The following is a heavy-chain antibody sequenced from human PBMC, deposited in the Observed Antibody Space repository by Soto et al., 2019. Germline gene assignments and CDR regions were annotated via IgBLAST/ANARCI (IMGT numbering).Heavy chain of an antibody. Sequence: QVQLVQSGAEVKQPGASVRVSCKASGNTHTIYFIHWLRQAPGQGLEWMGWINSVSGGANYAPSFQGRVTMTRDPASTTAFMELSGPRSDDTAVYYCARGGSYYAHWGQGTLVTFSS. D-gene: IGHD1-26*01. V-gene: IGHV1-2*02. CDR3: ARGGSYYAH. J-gene: IGHJ4*02. CDR2: INSVSGGA. CDR1: GNTHTIYF.